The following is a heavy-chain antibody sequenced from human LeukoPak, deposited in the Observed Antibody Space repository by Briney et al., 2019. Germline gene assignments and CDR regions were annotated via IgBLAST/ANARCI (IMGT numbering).Heavy chain of an antibody. J-gene: IGHJ3*02. CDR1: GFIFSNAW. Sequence: AGGSLRLSCVASGFIFSNAWMSWVRQAPGKGLEWFSHIKSDASTITYTDSVKGRFTISRDNATNTLYLQMNSLRAAATAVYYCARLGPYYYASSGYPQHHDAFDIWGQGTMVTVSS. V-gene: IGHV3-74*03. D-gene: IGHD3-22*01. CDR2: IKSDASTI. CDR3: ARLGPYYYASSGYPQHHDAFDI.